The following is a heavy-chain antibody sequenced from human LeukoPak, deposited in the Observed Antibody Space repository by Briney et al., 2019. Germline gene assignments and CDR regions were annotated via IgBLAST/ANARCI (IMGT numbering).Heavy chain of an antibody. V-gene: IGHV3-23*01. CDR3: AKGGKWDVTPFDY. Sequence: PGGSLRLSCAASGFTFTNYGMNWVRQAPGKGLEWVSGISGSGGSTYYADSVRGRFTISRDNSRNTLCLQMNSLRAEDTAVYYCAKGGKWDVTPFDYWGQGTLVTVSS. J-gene: IGHJ4*02. D-gene: IGHD1-26*01. CDR2: ISGSGGST. CDR1: GFTFTNYG.